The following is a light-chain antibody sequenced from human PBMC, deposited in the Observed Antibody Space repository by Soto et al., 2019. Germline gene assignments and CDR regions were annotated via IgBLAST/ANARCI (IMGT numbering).Light chain of an antibody. J-gene: IGKJ1*01. CDR2: GAS. CDR1: QSFSNNY. CDR3: QQYNSYPLT. V-gene: IGKV3-20*01. Sequence: ERVLTRARGTLSLSPGERATLSFRSSQSFSNNYLAWYQQKPGQAPRLLIYGASNRATGIPDRFSGSGSGTEFTLTISSLQPDDFATYYCQQYNSYPLTFGQGTKVDIK.